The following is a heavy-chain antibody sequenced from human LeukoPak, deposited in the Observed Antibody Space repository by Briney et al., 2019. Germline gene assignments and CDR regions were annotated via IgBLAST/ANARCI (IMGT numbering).Heavy chain of an antibody. J-gene: IGHJ4*02. V-gene: IGHV3-74*01. Sequence: GGSLRLSCAASGFIFSNNWMYWIGQAPGKGLVWVSRINGDGSITNYADSVRGRFTISRDNAKNTLYLQMNSLRVEDTAVYYCARIDAPIDDWGQGTLVTVSS. CDR1: GFIFSNNW. CDR2: INGDGSIT. D-gene: IGHD3-9*01. CDR3: ARIDAPIDD.